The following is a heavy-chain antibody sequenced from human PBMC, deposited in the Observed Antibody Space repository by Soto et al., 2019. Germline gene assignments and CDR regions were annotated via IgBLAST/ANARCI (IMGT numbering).Heavy chain of an antibody. CDR3: ARLVVPAAWCYHYYYYGMDV. Sequence: SVNVSCKSSGGTFSSYSISWVRQAPGQGLECMGGIIPIFGTANYAQKFQGRVTITADESTSTAYMELSSLRSEDTAVYYCARLVVPAAWCYHYYYYGMDVWGQGTTVTVSS. V-gene: IGHV1-69*13. J-gene: IGHJ6*02. CDR1: GGTFSSYS. CDR2: IIPIFGTA. D-gene: IGHD2-2*01.